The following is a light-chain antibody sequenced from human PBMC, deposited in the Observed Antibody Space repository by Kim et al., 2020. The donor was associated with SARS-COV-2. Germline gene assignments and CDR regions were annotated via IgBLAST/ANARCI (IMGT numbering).Light chain of an antibody. CDR1: QSVATN. Sequence: DIVMTQSPATLSVSPGERATLSCRVSQSVATNLACYQQKPGPSPRLVIYDASTRATGISARFSGSGSGTEFTLSISSLQSEDFAVYYCQSYTIWHLTFGGRTKVDIK. V-gene: IGKV3-15*01. CDR2: DAS. J-gene: IGKJ4*01. CDR3: QSYTIWHLT.